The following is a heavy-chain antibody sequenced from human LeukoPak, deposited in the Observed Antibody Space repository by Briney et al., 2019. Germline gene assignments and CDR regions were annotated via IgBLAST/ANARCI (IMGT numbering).Heavy chain of an antibody. V-gene: IGHV3-66*01. D-gene: IGHD4-11*01. J-gene: IGHJ4*02. CDR3: AGGNTGYNSNWGRDFDC. CDR2: IYSGGDT. Sequence: PGGSLRLSCEVSGVTVTSSYMSWVRQAPGKGLEWVSVIYSGGDTYYADSVKGRCTVSRDISKNTLYLQMNSLRAEDTAVYYCAGGNTGYNSNWGRDFDCWGQGTLVTVSS. CDR1: GVTVTSSY.